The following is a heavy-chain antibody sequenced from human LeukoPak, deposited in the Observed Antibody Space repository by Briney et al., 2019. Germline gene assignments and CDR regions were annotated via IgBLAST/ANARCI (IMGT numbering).Heavy chain of an antibody. Sequence: AASVKVSCKASGYTFTGYYMHWVREAPGQGLEWMGWINPNSGGTNYAQKFQGRVTMTRDTSISTAYMELSRLRSEDTAVYYCARDLGSRDGYTYFDYWGQGTLVTVSS. D-gene: IGHD5-24*01. CDR1: GYTFTGYY. V-gene: IGHV1-2*02. CDR2: INPNSGGT. J-gene: IGHJ4*02. CDR3: ARDLGSRDGYTYFDY.